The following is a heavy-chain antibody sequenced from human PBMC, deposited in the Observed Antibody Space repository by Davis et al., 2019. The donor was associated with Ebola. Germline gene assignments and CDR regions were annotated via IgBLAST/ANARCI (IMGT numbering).Heavy chain of an antibody. V-gene: IGHV1-3*01. D-gene: IGHD5-24*01. J-gene: IGHJ4*02. CDR1: GYSFTDDG. CDR3: AREEMATTLRY. Sequence: AASVKVSCKASGYSFTDDGISWVRQAPGQRLEWMGWINAGNGNTKYSQKFQGRVTITRDTSASTAYMELSSLRSEDTAVYYCAREEMATTLRYWGQGTLVTVSS. CDR2: INAGNGNT.